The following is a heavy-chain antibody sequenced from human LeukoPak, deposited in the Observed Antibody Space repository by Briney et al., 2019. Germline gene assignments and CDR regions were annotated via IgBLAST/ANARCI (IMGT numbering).Heavy chain of an antibody. CDR3: ARDRIKSGSYYFDY. CDR1: AFTFSDYS. J-gene: IGHJ4*02. V-gene: IGHV3-48*01. CDR2: ISGRGSTI. D-gene: IGHD1-26*01. Sequence: GGSLRLSCAASAFTFSDYSMNWVRQAPGKGLEWISYISGRGSTIYYADSVKGRFIIFRDNAKNSSYLQMNSLRAEDTAVYYCARDRIKSGSYYFDYWGQGTLVTVSS.